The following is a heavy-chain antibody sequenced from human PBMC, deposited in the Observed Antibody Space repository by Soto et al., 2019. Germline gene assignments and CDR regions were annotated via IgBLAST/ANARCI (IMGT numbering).Heavy chain of an antibody. CDR2: INHSGST. D-gene: IGHD3-10*01. CDR3: ASLKPRQLPKGYYYGSGSYYRERYYYYMDV. CDR1: GGSFSGYY. V-gene: IGHV4-34*01. J-gene: IGHJ6*03. Sequence: KPSETLSLTCAVYGGSFSGYYWSWIRQPPGKGLEWIGEINHSGSTNYNPSLKSRVTISVDTSKNQFSLKLSSVTAADTAVYYCASLKPRQLPKGYYYGSGSYYRERYYYYMDVWGKGTTVTVSS.